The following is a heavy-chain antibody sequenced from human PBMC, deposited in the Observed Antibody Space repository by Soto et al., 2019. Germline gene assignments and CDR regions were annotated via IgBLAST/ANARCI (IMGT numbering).Heavy chain of an antibody. V-gene: IGHV4-34*01. D-gene: IGHD2-15*01. Sequence: QVQLQQWGAGLLKPSETLSLTCAVYGGSFSGYYWSWIRQPPGKGLEWIGEINHSGSTNYNPSLKSRVTRSVDPSRNQFSLKLSSVTAADTAVYYCASLTGPDGSGGSCDDYYYYGMDVWGQGTTVTGSS. J-gene: IGHJ6*02. CDR1: GGSFSGYY. CDR2: INHSGST. CDR3: ASLTGPDGSGGSCDDYYYYGMDV.